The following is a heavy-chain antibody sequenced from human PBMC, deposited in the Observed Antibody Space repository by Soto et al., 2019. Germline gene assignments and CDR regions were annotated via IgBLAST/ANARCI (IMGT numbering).Heavy chain of an antibody. V-gene: IGHV1-18*01. D-gene: IGHD6-13*01. CDR1: GYIF. Sequence: ASVKVSCKASGYIFISWVRQAPGQGLEWMGWISAYNGNTNYAQKFQGRVTMTTDTSTSTACMELRSLTSDDTAVYFCATVATAGSDYYYSGMDVWGQGTTVTVSS. CDR3: ATVATAGSDYYYSGMDV. CDR2: ISAYNGNT. J-gene: IGHJ6*02.